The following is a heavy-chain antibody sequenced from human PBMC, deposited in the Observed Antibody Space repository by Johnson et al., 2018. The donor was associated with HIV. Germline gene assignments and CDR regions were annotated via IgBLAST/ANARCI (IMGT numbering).Heavy chain of an antibody. CDR3: AKDAVTDDAFDI. V-gene: IGHV3-30*02. J-gene: IGHJ3*02. CDR1: GFTFSSYA. Sequence: QVQLVESGGGVVQPGRSLRLSCAASGFTFSSYAMHWVRQAPGKGLEWVAFIRYDGSNKYYADSVKGRFTISRDNSKNTLYLQMNSLRAEDTAVYYCAKDAVTDDAFDIWGQGTMVTVSS. D-gene: IGHD4-17*01. CDR2: IRYDGSNK.